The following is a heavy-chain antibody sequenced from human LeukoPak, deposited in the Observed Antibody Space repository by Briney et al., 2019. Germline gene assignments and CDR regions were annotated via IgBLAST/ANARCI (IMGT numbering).Heavy chain of an antibody. Sequence: SETLSLACSVSGGSIRNYYWSWIRQSAERGLEWMGRIYNTGSTDYNPSLDSRVAMSVDTSKNQFSLNLTSVTAADTAVYFFARDRAVDRDSNGYFYNRGLDQGGQGTLVTVSA. J-gene: IGHJ4*02. V-gene: IGHV4-4*07. CDR1: GGSIRNYY. D-gene: IGHD4-11*01. CDR2: IYNTGST. CDR3: ARDRAVDRDSNGYFYNRGLDQ.